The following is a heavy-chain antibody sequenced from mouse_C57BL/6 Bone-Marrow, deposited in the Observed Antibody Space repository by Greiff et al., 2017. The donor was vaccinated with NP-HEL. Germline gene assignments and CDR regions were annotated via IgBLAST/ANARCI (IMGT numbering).Heavy chain of an antibody. J-gene: IGHJ3*01. CDR1: GFSLTSYG. CDR3: ARTGFAY. V-gene: IGHV2-2*01. Sequence: VQLQQSGPGLVQPSQILSITCTVSGFSLTSYGVHWVRQSPGKGLEWLGVIWSGGSTDYNAAFISRLSISKDNSKSQVFFKMNSLQADDTAIYYCARTGFAYWGQGTLVTVSA. CDR2: IWSGGST.